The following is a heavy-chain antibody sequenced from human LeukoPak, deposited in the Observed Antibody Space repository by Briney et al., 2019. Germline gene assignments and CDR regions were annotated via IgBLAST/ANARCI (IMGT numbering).Heavy chain of an antibody. CDR3: AKDVTVVTPRDLFDY. V-gene: IGHV3-23*01. J-gene: IGHJ4*02. CDR2: ISGRGGST. Sequence: GGSLRLSCVASGFTFSTYAMTWVRQAPGRGLEWVSAISGRGGSTYYADSVKGRFTISRDNSKNTVYLQMNSLRAEDTAVYYCAKDVTVVTPRDLFDYWGQGTLVTVSS. CDR1: GFTFSTYA. D-gene: IGHD4-23*01.